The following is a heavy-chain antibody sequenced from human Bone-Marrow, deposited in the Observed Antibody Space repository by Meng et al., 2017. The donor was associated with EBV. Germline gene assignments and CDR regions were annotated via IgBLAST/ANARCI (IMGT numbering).Heavy chain of an antibody. Sequence: VTAVGAGEGFVKPGGSLRPPLSVSGFTFRNAWMSWVRQAPGKGLEWVGRIKSKTDGGTTDYAAPVKGRFTISRDDSKNTLYLQMNSLKTEDTAVYYCTTLWIQLYDYWGQGTLVTVSS. CDR1: GFTFRNAW. CDR2: IKSKTDGGTT. D-gene: IGHD5-18*01. V-gene: IGHV3-15*01. J-gene: IGHJ4*02. CDR3: TTLWIQLYDY.